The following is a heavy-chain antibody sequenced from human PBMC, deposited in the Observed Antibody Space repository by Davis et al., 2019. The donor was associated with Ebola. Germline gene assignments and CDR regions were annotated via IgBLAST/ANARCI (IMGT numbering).Heavy chain of an antibody. J-gene: IGHJ3*02. CDR2: IKQDGSEK. V-gene: IGHV3-7*03. Sequence: GESLKISCAAPGFTISSYWMSWVRQAPGKGLEWVANIKQDGSEKYYGDSVKGRFTISRDNAKNSLYLQMNSLRAEDTALYYCAKSVNDDSLTGYYHAFDIWGQGTMVTVSS. D-gene: IGHD3-9*01. CDR1: GFTISSYW. CDR3: AKSVNDDSLTGYYHAFDI.